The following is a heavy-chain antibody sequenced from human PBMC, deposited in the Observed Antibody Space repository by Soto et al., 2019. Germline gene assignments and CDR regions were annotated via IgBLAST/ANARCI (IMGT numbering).Heavy chain of an antibody. J-gene: IGHJ5*02. CDR3: ARSLDDMLTGSVYNWFDP. CDR1: GYTFTSYA. V-gene: IGHV1-3*05. CDR2: INAGNGNT. D-gene: IGHD3-9*01. Sequence: QVQLVQSGAEEKKPGASVKVSCKASGYTFTSYAMHWVRQAPGQRLEWMGWINAGNGNTKYSQKFQGRVTITRDTSASTAYMELSSLRSEDTAVYYCARSLDDMLTGSVYNWFDPWGQGTLVTVSS.